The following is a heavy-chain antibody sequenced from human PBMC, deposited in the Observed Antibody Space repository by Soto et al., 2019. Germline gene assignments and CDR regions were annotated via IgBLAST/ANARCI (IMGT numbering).Heavy chain of an antibody. CDR1: GGSISTYY. D-gene: IGHD1-26*01. Sequence: QEQLQESVPGLVKPAETLSLTCTVTGGSISTYYWSWIRQPPGKGLDWNGYIYYSGSTNYRPSLNSRVTISIDASKSQLSLELSSVPAADPSVHYCARDLPVLRLGAVDIWGQGTRVTVYS. V-gene: IGHV4-59*01. CDR2: IYYSGST. J-gene: IGHJ3*02. CDR3: ARDLPVLRLGAVDI.